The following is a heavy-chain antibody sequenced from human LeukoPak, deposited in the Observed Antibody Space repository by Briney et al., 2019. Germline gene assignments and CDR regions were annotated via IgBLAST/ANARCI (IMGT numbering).Heavy chain of an antibody. CDR3: ARWDSLGSGVDC. Sequence: GGSLRLSCAASGFTFTTYWMTWVRQAPGKGLEWVANINQDGTEKYYVDSVKGRFTSSRDNAKNSLYLQMNSLRAEDTAVYYCARWDSLGSGVDCWGQGTLVTVSS. CDR1: GFTFTTYW. J-gene: IGHJ4*02. CDR2: INQDGTEK. V-gene: IGHV3-7*01. D-gene: IGHD3-10*01.